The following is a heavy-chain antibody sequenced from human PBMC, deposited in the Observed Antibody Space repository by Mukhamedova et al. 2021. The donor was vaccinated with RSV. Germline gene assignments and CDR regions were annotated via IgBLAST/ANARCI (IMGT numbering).Heavy chain of an antibody. Sequence: YISSSSSIYYAGSVKGRFTISRDNAKNSLYLQINSLRDEDTAVYYCARDGYNYYGSSGYYYFDYWGQGTLVTVSS. D-gene: IGHD3-22*01. V-gene: IGHV3-69-1*01. J-gene: IGHJ4*02. CDR3: ARDGYNYYGSSGYYYFDY. CDR2: ISSSSSI.